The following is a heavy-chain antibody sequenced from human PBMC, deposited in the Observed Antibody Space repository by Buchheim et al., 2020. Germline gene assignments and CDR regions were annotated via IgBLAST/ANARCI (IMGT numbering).Heavy chain of an antibody. V-gene: IGHV4-30-4*07. CDR1: GGSISSGGYS. CDR3: ARGRTPRDY. D-gene: IGHD1-14*01. CDR2: IYYSGNT. Sequence: QVQLQESGPGQVKPSQTLSLTCAVSGGSISSGGYSWSWIRQPPGKGLEWIGYIYYSGNTYSSPSLKSRVTMSVNTSKNQFSLKLTSVTAADTAVYYCARGRTPRDYWGQGTL. J-gene: IGHJ4*02.